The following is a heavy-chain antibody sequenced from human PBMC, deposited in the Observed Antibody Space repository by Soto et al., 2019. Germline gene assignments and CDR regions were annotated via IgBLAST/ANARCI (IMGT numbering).Heavy chain of an antibody. Sequence: QVQLQESGPGLVKPSDTLSLTCAVSGYSISSSNWWGWIRQPPGKGLEWIGYIYYSGTTYYNQSLKSRDTMSVDTSKNQFSLKLTSVTAVDTAVYYCARREIQGPIDYWGQGTLVNVSS. CDR3: ARREIQGPIDY. D-gene: IGHD1-26*01. CDR1: GYSISSSNW. V-gene: IGHV4-28*01. CDR2: IYYSGTT. J-gene: IGHJ4*02.